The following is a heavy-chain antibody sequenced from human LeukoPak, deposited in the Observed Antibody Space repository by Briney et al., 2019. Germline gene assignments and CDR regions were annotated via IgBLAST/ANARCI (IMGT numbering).Heavy chain of an antibody. CDR1: GGTFSSYA. J-gene: IGHJ3*02. V-gene: IGHV1-69*05. D-gene: IGHD3-22*01. Sequence: SVKVSCKASGGTFSSYAISWVRQAPGQGLEWMGGIIPIFGTANYAQKFQGRVTITTDESTSTAYMELSSLRSEDMAVYYCARLEYYDTTNAFDIWGQGTMVTVSS. CDR3: ARLEYYDTTNAFDI. CDR2: IIPIFGTA.